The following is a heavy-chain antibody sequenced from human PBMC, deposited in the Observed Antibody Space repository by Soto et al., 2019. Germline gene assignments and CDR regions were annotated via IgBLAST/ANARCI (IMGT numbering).Heavy chain of an antibody. CDR3: ARNSGLWDGYNGYFDY. CDR1: GFTFSSYE. J-gene: IGHJ4*02. D-gene: IGHD5-12*01. V-gene: IGHV3-48*03. Sequence: HPGGSLRLSCAASGFTFSSYEMNWVRQAPGKGLEWVSYISSSGSTIYYADSVKGRFTISRDNAKNSLYLQMNSLRAEDTAVYYCARNSGLWDGYNGYFDYWGQGTLVTVSS. CDR2: ISSSGSTI.